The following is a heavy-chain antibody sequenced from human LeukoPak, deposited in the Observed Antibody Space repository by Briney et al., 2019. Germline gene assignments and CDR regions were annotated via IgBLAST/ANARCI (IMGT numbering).Heavy chain of an antibody. D-gene: IGHD7-27*01. J-gene: IGHJ4*02. V-gene: IGHV3-7*03. Sequence: GGSLRPSCAASGFTFSSYWMSWVRQAPGKGLEWVANIKQDGSEKYYVDSVKGRFTISRDNAKNSLYLQMNSLRAEDTAVYYCASIYLTRALPVYWGQGTLVTVSS. CDR2: IKQDGSEK. CDR1: GFTFSSYW. CDR3: ASIYLTRALPVY.